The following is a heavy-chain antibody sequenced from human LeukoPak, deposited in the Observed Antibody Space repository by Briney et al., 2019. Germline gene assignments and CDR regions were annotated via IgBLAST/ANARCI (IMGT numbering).Heavy chain of an antibody. CDR1: GGSFSGYY. Sequence: SETLSLTCAVYGGSFSGYYWSWIRQPPGKGLEWIGEINHSGSTNYNPSLKSRVTISVDTSKNQFSLKLSSVTAADTAVYYCARDVGYCSSTSCYRVFQHWGQGTLVTVSS. J-gene: IGHJ1*01. CDR3: ARDVGYCSSTSCYRVFQH. CDR2: INHSGST. V-gene: IGHV4-34*01. D-gene: IGHD2-2*02.